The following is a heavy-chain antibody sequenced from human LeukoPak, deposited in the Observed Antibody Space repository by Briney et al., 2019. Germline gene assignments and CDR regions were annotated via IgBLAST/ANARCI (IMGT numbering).Heavy chain of an antibody. CDR3: ARFLKGSGSYEDS. V-gene: IGHV5-51*01. CDR1: GYNFSDYW. CDR2: IYPGDSDT. J-gene: IGHJ4*02. Sequence: PGESLKISCKGSGYNFSDYWIGWVRQLPGKGLEWMGIIYPGDSDTRYGPSFQGQVTISADKSTNTAYLRWSSLKASDTAMYYCARFLKGSGSYEDSWGQGTLVTVSS. D-gene: IGHD1-26*01.